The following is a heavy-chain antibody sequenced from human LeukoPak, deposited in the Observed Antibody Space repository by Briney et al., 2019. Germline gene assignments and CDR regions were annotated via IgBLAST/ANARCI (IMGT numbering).Heavy chain of an antibody. V-gene: IGHV3-7*01. J-gene: IGHJ4*02. D-gene: IGHD4-11*01. CDR1: GFTLRGCW. CDR3: VSRLVPGLS. CDR2: IKGDGSQK. Sequence: GGSLRLSCAAPGFTLRGCWMSWVRQAPGKGLEWVANIKGDGSQKYYVDSVKGRFTISRDNAKNSLYLQMNSLRAEDTAVYYCVSRLVPGLSWGQGTLVTVSS.